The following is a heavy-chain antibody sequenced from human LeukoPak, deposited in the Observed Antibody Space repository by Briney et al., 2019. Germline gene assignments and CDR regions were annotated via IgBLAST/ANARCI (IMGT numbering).Heavy chain of an antibody. J-gene: IGHJ4*02. V-gene: IGHV4-34*01. CDR1: GGSFSGYY. D-gene: IGHD5-18*01. Sequence: SETLSLTCAVYGGSFSGYYWSWIRQPPGKGLEWIGEINHSGSTNYNPSLKSRVTISVDTSKNQFSLKLSSVTAADTAVYYCAREGGYSYGAQFDYWGQGTLVTSPQ. CDR2: INHSGST. CDR3: AREGGYSYGAQFDY.